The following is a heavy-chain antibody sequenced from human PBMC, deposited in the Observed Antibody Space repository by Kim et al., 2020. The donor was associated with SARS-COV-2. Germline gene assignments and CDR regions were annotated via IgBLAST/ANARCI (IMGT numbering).Heavy chain of an antibody. CDR3: ARETYGDYPFDY. CDR2: ISSSTSTI. Sequence: GGSLRLSCAASGFTFSRYGMNWVRQAPGKGLEWLSYISSSTSTIYYADSVKGRFTIFRDNAKTSLYLQMNSLRDEDTAVYYCARETYGDYPFDYWGQGTLVTVSS. J-gene: IGHJ4*02. CDR1: GFTFSRYG. V-gene: IGHV3-48*02. D-gene: IGHD4-17*01.